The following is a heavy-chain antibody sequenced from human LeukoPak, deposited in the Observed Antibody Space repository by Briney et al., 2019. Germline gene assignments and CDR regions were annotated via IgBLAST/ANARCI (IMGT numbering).Heavy chain of an antibody. D-gene: IGHD1-1*01. CDR1: GYTFSSDG. Sequence: GAGVKVSCKASGYTFSSDGLSWVRPAPGQGLEWVGWISSNNGNTKYAEKLQGRVTMTTATSTSTAYMELRSLRSDDTAVYYCARVQLERSGDAFDYWGQGTLVTVSP. V-gene: IGHV1-18*01. J-gene: IGHJ4*02. CDR2: ISSNNGNT. CDR3: ARVQLERSGDAFDY.